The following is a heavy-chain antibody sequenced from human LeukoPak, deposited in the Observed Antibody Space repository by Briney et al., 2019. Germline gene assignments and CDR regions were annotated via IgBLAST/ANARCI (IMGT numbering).Heavy chain of an antibody. CDR3: ARDGRWGSYDRQIN. D-gene: IGHD3-16*01. CDR1: GGTFSSYA. J-gene: IGHJ4*02. CDR2: IIPIFGTA. V-gene: IGHV1-69*05. Sequence: SVKVSCKASGGTFSSYAISWVRQAPGQGLEWMGGIIPIFGTANYAQKFQGRVTITTDESTSTAYMELSSLRSEDTAVYYCARDGRWGSYDRQINWGQGTLVTASS.